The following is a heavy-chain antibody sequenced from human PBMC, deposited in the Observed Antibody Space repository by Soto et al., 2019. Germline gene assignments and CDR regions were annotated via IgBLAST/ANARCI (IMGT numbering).Heavy chain of an antibody. CDR3: VRDSLAVIMMMVYYYVMDF. Sequence: QGHLQQSGPGLVKPSQTLSLTCAISGDSVSSNSAAWNWIRQSPSRGLEWLGRTYYRAKWDNDYAVTVKSRININLNTSMNEFALPLNAVTPEHRAVYSFVRDSLAVIMMMVYYYVMDFWGQGTTVTVSS. D-gene: IGHD3-16*01. V-gene: IGHV6-1*01. CDR2: TYYRAKWDN. J-gene: IGHJ6*02. CDR1: GDSVSSNSAA.